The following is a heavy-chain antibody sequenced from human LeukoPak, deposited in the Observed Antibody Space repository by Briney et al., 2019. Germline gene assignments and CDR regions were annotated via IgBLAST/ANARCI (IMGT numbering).Heavy chain of an antibody. Sequence: PGGSLRLSCAASGFTFSSYAMSWVRQAPGKGLVWVSRIGGDGISTSYADSVKGRFTISRDNAKNTVYLQMNSLTAEDTAVYYCESGTYNEGADYWGQGTLVTVSS. CDR2: IGGDGIST. V-gene: IGHV3-74*01. J-gene: IGHJ4*02. D-gene: IGHD1-26*01. CDR1: GFTFSSYA. CDR3: ESGTYNEGADY.